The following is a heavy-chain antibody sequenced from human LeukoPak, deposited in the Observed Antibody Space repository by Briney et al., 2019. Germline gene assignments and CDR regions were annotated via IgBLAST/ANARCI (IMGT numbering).Heavy chain of an antibody. V-gene: IGHV3-7*01. CDR3: ARGGDYGTFDS. D-gene: IGHD4-17*01. CDR2: TKQDGNDK. CDR1: GFTFSKYW. J-gene: IGHJ4*02. Sequence: GGSLRLSCAASGFTFSKYWMSWVRQAPGQGLEWVANTKQDGNDKYYVDSVKGRFAISRDNAKNSLHLEMNSLRAEDTAVYYCARGGDYGTFDSWGQGTLVIVSS.